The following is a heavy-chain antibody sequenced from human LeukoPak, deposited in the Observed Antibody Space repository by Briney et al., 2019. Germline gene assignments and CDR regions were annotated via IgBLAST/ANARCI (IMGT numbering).Heavy chain of an antibody. D-gene: IGHD3-22*01. Sequence: GGSLSLSCAASGFTFSDYTLNWVRQPPGKGLEWVSSITGGSNYIYYADSVKGRFTVSRDNSKNSLYLHINSLRAEDTAVYYCARTYYYDSSGYREDWFDPWGQGTLVTVSS. CDR3: ARTYYYDSSGYREDWFDP. CDR1: GFTFSDYT. V-gene: IGHV3-21*01. CDR2: ITGGSNYI. J-gene: IGHJ5*02.